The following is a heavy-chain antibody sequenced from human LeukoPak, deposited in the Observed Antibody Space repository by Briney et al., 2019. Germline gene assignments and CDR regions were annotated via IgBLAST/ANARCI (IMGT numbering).Heavy chain of an antibody. Sequence: GGSLRLSCAASGFTFDDYAMHWVRQAPGKGLEWVSGISWNSGSIGYADSVKGRFTISRDNAKNSLYLQMNSLRAEDTALYYCAKDSQERNGDSLDYWGQGTLVTVSS. V-gene: IGHV3-9*01. J-gene: IGHJ4*02. CDR1: GFTFDDYA. CDR2: ISWNSGSI. CDR3: AKDSQERNGDSLDY. D-gene: IGHD4-17*01.